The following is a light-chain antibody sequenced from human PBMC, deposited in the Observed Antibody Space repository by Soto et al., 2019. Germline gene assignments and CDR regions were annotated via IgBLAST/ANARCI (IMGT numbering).Light chain of an antibody. J-gene: IGKJ2*01. V-gene: IGKV1-5*03. CDR3: QQYNSYSNT. Sequence: DIQMTQSPSTLSASVGDRVTITCRASQSISSWLAWYQQKPGKAPKLLIYKASSLESGVQSRFSGSGSGTEFTLTISSLQPDDFAPYYCQQYNSYSNTFGQGTKLESK. CDR1: QSISSW. CDR2: KAS.